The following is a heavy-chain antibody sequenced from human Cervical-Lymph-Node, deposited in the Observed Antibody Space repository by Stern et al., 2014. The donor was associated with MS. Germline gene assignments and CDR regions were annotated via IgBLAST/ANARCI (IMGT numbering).Heavy chain of an antibody. D-gene: IGHD3-16*02. CDR1: GFTFTSSA. Sequence: VQLVESGPEVKKPGTSVKVSCKASGFTFTSSAVQWVRQARGQRLEWIGWIVVGSGNTNYAQKFQERVTITRDMSTSTAYMELSSLRSEDTAVYYCAAALRLGELSFDLWGRGTLVTVSS. V-gene: IGHV1-58*01. CDR2: IVVGSGNT. CDR3: AAALRLGELSFDL. J-gene: IGHJ2*01.